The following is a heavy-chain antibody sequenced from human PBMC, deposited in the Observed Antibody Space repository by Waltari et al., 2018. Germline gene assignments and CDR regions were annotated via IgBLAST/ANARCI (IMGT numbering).Heavy chain of an antibody. CDR3: ARGLDGDYAGGDY. CDR1: RFTFNIYA. D-gene: IGHD4-17*01. Sequence: QVQLVESGGRVVQPGRSLGLSCAASRFTFNIYAMHWVRQAPGKGMEWVDVISYEVSNKYYADSVKGRFTISRDNSRNMMYLQMKSLRAEDTALYYCARGLDGDYAGGDYWGQGTLVTVSS. J-gene: IGHJ4*02. CDR2: ISYEVSNK. V-gene: IGHV3-30-3*01.